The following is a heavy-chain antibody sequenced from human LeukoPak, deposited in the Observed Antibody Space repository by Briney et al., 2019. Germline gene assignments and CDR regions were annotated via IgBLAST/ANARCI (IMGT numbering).Heavy chain of an antibody. CDR2: IIPILGIA. CDR1: GGTFSSYA. J-gene: IGHJ5*02. D-gene: IGHD6-13*01. CDR3: ARDRGIAAAVGWFDP. Sequence: SVKVSCKASGGTFSSYAISWVRQAPGQGLEWMGRIIPILGIANYAQKFQGRVTITADKSTSTAYMELSSLRSEDTAVYYCARDRGIAAAVGWFDPWGQGTLVTVSS. V-gene: IGHV1-69*04.